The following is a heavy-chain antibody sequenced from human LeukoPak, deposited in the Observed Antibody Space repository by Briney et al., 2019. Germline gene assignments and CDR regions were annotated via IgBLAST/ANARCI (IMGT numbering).Heavy chain of an antibody. Sequence: GGSLRLSCAASGFTFSSYGMHWVRQAPGKGLEWVAFIRLDGSNKYYADSVKGRFTISRDNSKNTLYLQMNSLRGDDTAVYYCAKPYFDYWGQGTLVTVSS. J-gene: IGHJ4*02. V-gene: IGHV3-30*02. CDR1: GFTFSSYG. CDR3: AKPYFDY. CDR2: IRLDGSNK.